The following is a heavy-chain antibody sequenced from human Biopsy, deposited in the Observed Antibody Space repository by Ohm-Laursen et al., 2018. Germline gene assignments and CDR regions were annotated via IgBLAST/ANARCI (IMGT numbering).Heavy chain of an antibody. CDR1: GYTFAGYY. CDR3: ARERDP. V-gene: IGHV1-69*10. J-gene: IGHJ5*02. Sequence: SVKVSCKASGYTFAGYYLHWVRQAPGQGLEWMGGIIPIPNVATYAQKFQGRITITADESTSTAYMELNSLTSDDTAVYFCARERDPWGQGTLVTVSS. CDR2: IIPIPNVA.